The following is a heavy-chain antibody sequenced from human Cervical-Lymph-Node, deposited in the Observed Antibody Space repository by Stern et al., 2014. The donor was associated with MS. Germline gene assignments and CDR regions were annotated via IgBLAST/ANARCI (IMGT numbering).Heavy chain of an antibody. Sequence: VQLVESGGGLVKPGGSLRLSCAASGFTFSDYYMSWIRQAPGKGLEWVSYISSSGSTIYYADSVKGRFTISRENAKNSLYLQMNSLRAEDTAVYYCARDGIAVAGTPPDSDFDYWGQGTLVTVSS. CDR1: GFTFSDYY. V-gene: IGHV3-11*01. J-gene: IGHJ4*02. CDR2: ISSSGSTI. CDR3: ARDGIAVAGTPPDSDFDY. D-gene: IGHD6-19*01.